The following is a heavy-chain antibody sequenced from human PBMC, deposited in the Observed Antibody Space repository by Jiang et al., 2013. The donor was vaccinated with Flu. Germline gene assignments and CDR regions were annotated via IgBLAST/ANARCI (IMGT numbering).Heavy chain of an antibody. J-gene: IGHJ4*02. D-gene: IGHD3-22*01. Sequence: GAEVKKPGASVKVSCKASGYTFTGYYMHWVRQAPGQGLEWMGWINPNSGGTNYAQKFQGRVTMTRDTSISTAYMELSRLRSDDTAVYYCARVNSDSEYYFDYWGQGTLVTVSS. CDR2: INPNSGGT. V-gene: IGHV1-2*02. CDR1: GYTFTGYY. CDR3: ARVNSDSEYYFDY.